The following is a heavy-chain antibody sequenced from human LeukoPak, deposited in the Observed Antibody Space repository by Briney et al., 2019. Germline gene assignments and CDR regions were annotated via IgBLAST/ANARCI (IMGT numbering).Heavy chain of an antibody. CDR1: GYSLTNYF. J-gene: IGHJ4*02. D-gene: IGHD1-1*01. Sequence: ASVKVSCNASGYSLTNYFMHWVRQAPGQGLEWMGVLNLSGDGASYTQKFQGRVTMTRDMSTSTVFMELSSLRSEDTAVYFCAREPPSTGYYDYWGQGTLVTVSS. CDR2: LNLSGDGA. CDR3: AREPPSTGYYDY. V-gene: IGHV1-46*01.